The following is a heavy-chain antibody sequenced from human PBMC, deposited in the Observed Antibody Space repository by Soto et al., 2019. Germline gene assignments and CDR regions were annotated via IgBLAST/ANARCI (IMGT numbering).Heavy chain of an antibody. CDR1: GYTFSSYA. CDR3: AGDGPLSDY. J-gene: IGHJ4*02. Sequence: QVQLVQSGAEVKKPGASVKVSCKASGYTFSSYAISWVRQAPGQGLEWMGWISAYNGNTNYAQKHQGRVTMTTDTSTSTGYMELMSLRSDDTVVYYCAGDGPLSDYGGQGTLVTVSS. V-gene: IGHV1-18*01. CDR2: ISAYNGNT.